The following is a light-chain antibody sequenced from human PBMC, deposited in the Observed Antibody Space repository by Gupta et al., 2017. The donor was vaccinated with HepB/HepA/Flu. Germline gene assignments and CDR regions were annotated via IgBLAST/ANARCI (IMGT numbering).Light chain of an antibody. Sequence: DTVMTQSLDSLAVSLGERATINCKSSQSVLNTYNNKNYLTWYQQKPGHPPKVLIYLASTRASGVPDRFSGSGSGTDFTLTISNLQAEDVAVYYGQQEYSRPRTFGQWTKVEIK. V-gene: IGKV4-1*01. CDR3: QQEYSRPRT. J-gene: IGKJ1*01. CDR2: LAS. CDR1: QSVLNTYNNKNY.